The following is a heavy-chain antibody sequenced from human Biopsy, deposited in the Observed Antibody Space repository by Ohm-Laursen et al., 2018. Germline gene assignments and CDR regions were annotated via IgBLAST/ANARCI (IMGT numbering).Heavy chain of an antibody. CDR1: GGSFSEYY. V-gene: IGHV4-34*01. CDR3: AKHGSGWTGDDALHI. CDR2: INHRGTT. D-gene: IGHD6-19*01. J-gene: IGHJ3*02. Sequence: SETLSLTCAVYGGSFSEYYWTWIRQPPGKGLEWIGEINHRGTTNYSPSLKSRVAISVDTSKNQISLKVTSVTAADTAVYYCAKHGSGWTGDDALHIWGQGTMVTVSS.